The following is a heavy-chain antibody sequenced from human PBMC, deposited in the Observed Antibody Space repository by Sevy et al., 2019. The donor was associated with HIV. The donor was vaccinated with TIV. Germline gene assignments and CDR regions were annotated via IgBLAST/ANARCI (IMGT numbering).Heavy chain of an antibody. V-gene: IGHV1-24*01. Sequence: ASVKVSYKVSGYTLTELSMHWVRQAPGKGLEWMGGFDPEDGETIYAQKFQGRVTMTEDTSTDTAYMELSSLRSEDTAVYYCATRLPNYSSSWYDRYFQHWGQGTLVTVSS. CDR1: GYTLTELS. CDR2: FDPEDGET. J-gene: IGHJ1*01. CDR3: ATRLPNYSSSWYDRYFQH. D-gene: IGHD6-13*01.